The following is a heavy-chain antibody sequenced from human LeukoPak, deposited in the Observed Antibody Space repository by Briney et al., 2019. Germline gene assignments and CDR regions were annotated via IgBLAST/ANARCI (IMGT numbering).Heavy chain of an antibody. D-gene: IGHD6-13*01. Sequence: GGSLRLSCAASGSTFSSYAMSWVRQASGKGLEWVSAISGSGGSTYYADSVKGRFTISRDNSKNTLYLQMNSLRAEDTAVYYCAKDQFDSSSWYNRENWFDPWGQGTLVTVSS. CDR1: GSTFSSYA. CDR2: ISGSGGST. CDR3: AKDQFDSSSWYNRENWFDP. J-gene: IGHJ5*02. V-gene: IGHV3-23*01.